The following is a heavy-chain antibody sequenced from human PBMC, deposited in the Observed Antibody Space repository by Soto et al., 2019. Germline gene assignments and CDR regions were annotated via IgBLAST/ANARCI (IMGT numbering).Heavy chain of an antibody. Sequence: SETLSLTCAVSGYSISSGYYWGWIRQPPGKGLEWIGSIYHSGSTYYNPSLKSRVTISVDTSKNQFSLKLSSVTAADTAVYYCARDKLLQLESPEGNWFDPWGQGTLVTVSS. V-gene: IGHV4-38-2*02. D-gene: IGHD1-1*01. CDR2: IYHSGST. CDR1: GYSISSGYY. J-gene: IGHJ5*02. CDR3: ARDKLLQLESPEGNWFDP.